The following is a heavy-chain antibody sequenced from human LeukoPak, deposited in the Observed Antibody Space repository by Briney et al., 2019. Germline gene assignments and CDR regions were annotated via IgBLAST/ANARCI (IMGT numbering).Heavy chain of an antibody. Sequence: GASVKVSCKASGGTFSSYAISWVRQAPGQGLEWMGGIIPIFGTANYAQKFQGRVTITADESTSTAYMELSSLRSEDTAVYYCARSYCSSTSCYNPLDPWGQGTLVTVSS. CDR3: ARSYCSSTSCYNPLDP. CDR2: IIPIFGTA. D-gene: IGHD2-2*02. J-gene: IGHJ5*02. CDR1: GGTFSSYA. V-gene: IGHV1-69*13.